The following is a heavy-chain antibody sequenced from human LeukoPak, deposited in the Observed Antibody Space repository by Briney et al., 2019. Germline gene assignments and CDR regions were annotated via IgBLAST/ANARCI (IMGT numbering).Heavy chain of an antibody. V-gene: IGHV3-48*01. CDR1: GFTFSSYS. D-gene: IGHD2-2*01. J-gene: IGHJ4*02. CDR3: ARGRSSTSCSP. CDR2: ISSSSTI. Sequence: GGSLTLSCAASGFTFSSYSMNWVCQAPGKGLEWVSYISSSSTIYYADSVKGRFTISRDNAKNSLYLQMNSLRSDDTAVYYCARGRSSTSCSPWGQGTLVTVSS.